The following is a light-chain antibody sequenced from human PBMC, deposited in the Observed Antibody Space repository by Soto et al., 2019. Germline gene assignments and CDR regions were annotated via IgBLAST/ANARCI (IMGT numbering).Light chain of an antibody. J-gene: IGKJ1*01. Sequence: EIVMTQSPGTLSVSPGERATLSCRANETVRRNLAWYQQKPGQAPRLLIHGASTRATGTPARFSGSGSETEFTLTINSLQSEDFAVYYCQQYNDWWTFGQGTKV. CDR3: QQYNDWWT. V-gene: IGKV3-15*01. CDR2: GAS. CDR1: ETVRRN.